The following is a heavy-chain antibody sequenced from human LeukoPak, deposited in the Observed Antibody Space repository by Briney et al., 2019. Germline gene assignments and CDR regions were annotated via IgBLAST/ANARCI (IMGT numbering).Heavy chain of an antibody. D-gene: IGHD5-18*01. J-gene: IGHJ4*02. CDR1: GFSFSHYA. V-gene: IGHV3-30-3*01. Sequence: PGGSLRLSCAASGFSFSHYAFHWVRQAPGKGLEWLAFISYDGNVKYYADSLKGRFTVSRDDSKITLYLQMNSLRAEDTAVYYCAKVLGQNTAMVTGYFDYWGQGTLVTVSS. CDR3: AKVLGQNTAMVTGYFDY. CDR2: ISYDGNVK.